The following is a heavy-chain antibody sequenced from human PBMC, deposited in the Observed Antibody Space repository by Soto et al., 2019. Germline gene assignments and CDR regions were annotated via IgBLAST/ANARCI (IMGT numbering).Heavy chain of an antibody. CDR1: GGSISSSSYY. J-gene: IGHJ5*02. D-gene: IGHD3-3*01. V-gene: IGHV4-39*01. CDR3: ARRITIFGVVIISEWFDP. CDR2: IYYSGST. Sequence: ASETLSLTCTVSGGSISSSSYYWGWIRQPPGKGLEWIGSIYYSGSTYYNPSLKSRVTISVDTSKNQFSLKLSSVTAADTAVYYCARRITIFGVVIISEWFDPWGQGTLVTAPQ.